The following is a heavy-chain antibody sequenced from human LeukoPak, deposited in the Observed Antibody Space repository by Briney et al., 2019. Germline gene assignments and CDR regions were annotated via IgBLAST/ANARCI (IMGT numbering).Heavy chain of an antibody. Sequence: SETLSLTCTVSGGSLSSYYSSWIRQPPGKGLERVGYIFYSGSTNYNPPLKSRVTISVDTSKNQISRMRSSVTAADTAVSYFAGVGILDGDYIKQFGPWGQGTLVTVSS. CDR2: IFYSGST. CDR1: GGSLSSYY. J-gene: IGHJ5*02. V-gene: IGHV4-59*01. D-gene: IGHD4-17*01. CDR3: AGVGILDGDYIKQFGP.